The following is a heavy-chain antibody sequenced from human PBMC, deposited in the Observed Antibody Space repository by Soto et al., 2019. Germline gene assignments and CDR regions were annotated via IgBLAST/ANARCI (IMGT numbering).Heavy chain of an antibody. D-gene: IGHD3-22*01. CDR1: GFSFGCYN. Sequence: GSLRLSCASAGFSFGCYNMNWVRQAPGKGLEWVSSISGDSNYIYYADSVQGRFTISRDNAKNSGYRQMNSLRAEDTAVYYCARVVYFDRSAYGLWGQGTMVTVSS. V-gene: IGHV3-21*01. J-gene: IGHJ3*01. CDR3: ARVVYFDRSAYGL. CDR2: ISGDSNYI.